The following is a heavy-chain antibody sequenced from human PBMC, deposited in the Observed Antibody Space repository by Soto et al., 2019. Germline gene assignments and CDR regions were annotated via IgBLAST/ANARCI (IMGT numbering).Heavy chain of an antibody. CDR2: TSYDGGDK. Sequence: QAHLVESGGGVVQPGTSLRVSCVGSGFTFRSYVIHWVRQAPGKGLEWVALTSYDGGDKYYGDSVRGRFTISRDNTRNTVDLQMDSLRLEDTALYYCARWGTTGGLDVWGQGTLVSVSS. CDR1: GFTFRSYV. D-gene: IGHD3-16*01. V-gene: IGHV3-30*19. J-gene: IGHJ1*01. CDR3: ARWGTTGGLDV.